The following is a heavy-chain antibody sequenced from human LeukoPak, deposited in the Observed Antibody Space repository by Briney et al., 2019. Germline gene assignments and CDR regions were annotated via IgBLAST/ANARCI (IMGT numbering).Heavy chain of an antibody. V-gene: IGHV3-23*01. D-gene: IGHD3-22*01. CDR2: LSDSAVSS. Sequence: GGSLRLSCAVSGFTFSTFAMNWFRQAPGKGLEWVSSLSDSAVSSYYAESVKGRFTISRDNSKNTLYLQMNSLRAEDTATYYCAKAPDSSGFPSYFDSWGQGTPVAVSS. J-gene: IGHJ4*02. CDR1: GFTFSTFA. CDR3: AKAPDSSGFPSYFDS.